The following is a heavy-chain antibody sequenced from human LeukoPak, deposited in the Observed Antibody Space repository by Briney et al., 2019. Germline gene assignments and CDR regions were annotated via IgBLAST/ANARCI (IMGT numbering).Heavy chain of an antibody. J-gene: IGHJ3*02. D-gene: IGHD2-15*01. CDR3: ARGGSCYFSPGVHVTRDGDAFDI. CDR1: GYTFTAYY. CDR2: INPRGGST. V-gene: IGHV1-46*04. Sequence: ASVKVSCKASGYTFTAYYMHWVRQAPGQGPEWRGIINPRGGSTSYEQPLQGRVNMPRDMSTRTVYMELSSLSSEDTAVYYCARGGSCYFSPGVHVTRDGDAFDIWGQGTMVTVSS.